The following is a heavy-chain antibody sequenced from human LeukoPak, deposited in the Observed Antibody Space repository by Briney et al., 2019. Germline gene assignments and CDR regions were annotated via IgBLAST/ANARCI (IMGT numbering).Heavy chain of an antibody. CDR1: GFTFKNYA. Sequence: GGSLRLSCAASGFTFKNYALSWVRQAPGKGLEWVSGFSVNGRDTYYADFVKGRFTIARDIAKNTLYLQMNSLRAEDTSTYYCAKPGRTAAGLFDSWGQGTLVTVSS. CDR2: FSVNGRDT. V-gene: IGHV3-23*01. CDR3: AKPGRTAAGLFDS. J-gene: IGHJ4*02. D-gene: IGHD6-13*01.